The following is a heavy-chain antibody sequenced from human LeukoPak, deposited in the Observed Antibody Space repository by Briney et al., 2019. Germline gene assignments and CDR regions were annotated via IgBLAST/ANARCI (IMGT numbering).Heavy chain of an antibody. D-gene: IGHD2-15*01. CDR3: AREGCSGDNCYNAFDI. CDR2: ISSGGSTV. CDR1: GFTFSGHY. J-gene: IGHJ3*02. Sequence: GGSLRLSCAASGFTFSGHYMTWVRQAPGKGLEWVSYISSGGSTVYYADSVKGRFTISRDNAKNSLFLQMDSLRAEDTALYYCAREGCSGDNCYNAFDIWGQGTMVTVSS. V-gene: IGHV3-11*01.